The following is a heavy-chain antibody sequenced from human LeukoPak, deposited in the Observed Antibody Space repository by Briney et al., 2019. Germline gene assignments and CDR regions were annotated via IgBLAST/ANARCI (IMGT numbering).Heavy chain of an antibody. CDR3: ARRISIHYYMDV. Sequence: SETLSLTCRVSGASINSGSNYWGWIRQPPGKTLEWIGSIYSSGSTYYNPSLKSRVTIAVVASKNQFSLKMSSVTAADTAVYYCARRISIHYYMDVWGKGTTVT. V-gene: IGHV4-39*07. CDR2: IYSSGST. J-gene: IGHJ6*03. D-gene: IGHD2-15*01. CDR1: GASINSGSNY.